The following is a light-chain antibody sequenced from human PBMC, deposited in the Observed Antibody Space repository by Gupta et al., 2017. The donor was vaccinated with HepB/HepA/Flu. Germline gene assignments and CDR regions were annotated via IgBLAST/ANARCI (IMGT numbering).Light chain of an antibody. CDR3: LQLNSYPHT. V-gene: IGKV1-9*01. Sequence: DIQLTQSPSFLSASVGDRVTITCRASQGISNYVAWYQQKAGKTPKLLIYAASTLQSGVPSRFSGSGSGTEFTLTISSLQPEDFATYYCLQLNSYPHTFGGGTKVDIK. J-gene: IGKJ4*01. CDR1: QGISNY. CDR2: AAS.